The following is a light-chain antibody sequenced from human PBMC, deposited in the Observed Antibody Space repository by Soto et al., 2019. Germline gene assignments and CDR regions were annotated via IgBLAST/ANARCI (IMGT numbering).Light chain of an antibody. CDR3: QQYGSSPRDT. Sequence: EIMLTQSPGTLSLSPGERATLSCRASQSVSSSYLAWYQQKPGQAPRLLIYGASSRATGIPDRFSGSGSGTDFTLTISRLEPEDFAVYYCQQYGSSPRDTFGQGTKLEIK. J-gene: IGKJ2*01. CDR2: GAS. CDR1: QSVSSSY. V-gene: IGKV3-20*01.